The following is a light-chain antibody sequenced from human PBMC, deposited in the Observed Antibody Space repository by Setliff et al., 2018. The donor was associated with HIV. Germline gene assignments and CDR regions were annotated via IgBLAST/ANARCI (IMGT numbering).Light chain of an antibody. CDR1: SSDVGSYNR. Sequence: QSALTQPPSVSGSPGQSVTISCTGTSSDVGSYNRVSWYQQPPGTAPKLMIYEVSNRPSGVPDRFSGSKSGNTASLTISGLQAEDEADYYCSSYSSTSTLYVFGTGTKATVL. CDR3: SSYSSTSTLYV. V-gene: IGLV2-18*02. J-gene: IGLJ1*01. CDR2: EVS.